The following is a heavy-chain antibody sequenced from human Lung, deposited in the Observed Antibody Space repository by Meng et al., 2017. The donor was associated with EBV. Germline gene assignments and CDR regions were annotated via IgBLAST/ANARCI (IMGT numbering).Heavy chain of an antibody. D-gene: IGHD6-19*01. J-gene: IGHJ4*01. Sequence: QLQLVQSGAEVKKPGASVRVSCKASGYTFTNHGISWIRQAPGQGLEWMGWISCYNGDTNYAQKLQGRVTMTTDTSTNTAYMDLRGLRSDDTAVYYCARDPSNTSGRYAYFDYWGQEPWSPSPQ. CDR3: ARDPSNTSGRYAYFDY. CDR1: GYTFTNHG. CDR2: ISCYNGDT. V-gene: IGHV1-18*01.